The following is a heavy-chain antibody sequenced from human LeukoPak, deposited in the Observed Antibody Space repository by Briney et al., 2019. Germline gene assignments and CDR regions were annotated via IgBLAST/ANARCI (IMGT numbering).Heavy chain of an antibody. CDR2: INHSGST. CDR1: GGSISSYY. D-gene: IGHD5-12*01. Sequence: PSETLSLTCTVSGGSISSYYWSWIRQPPGKGLEWIGEINHSGSTNYNPSLKSRVTISVDTSKNQFSLKLSSVTAADTAVYYCARLGRGYSCDYWGQGTLVTVSS. V-gene: IGHV4-34*01. J-gene: IGHJ4*02. CDR3: ARLGRGYSCDY.